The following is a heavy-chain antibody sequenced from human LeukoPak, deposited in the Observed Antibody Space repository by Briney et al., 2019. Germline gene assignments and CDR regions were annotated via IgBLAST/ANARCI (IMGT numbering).Heavy chain of an antibody. V-gene: IGHV1-8*01. Sequence: ASVKVSCKASGYTFTSYDINWVRQATGQGLEWMGWMNPNSGNTGYAQKFQGRVTMTRNTSISTAYMELSSLRSEDTAVYYCARGGREDHNWNYMYFDYWGQGTLVTASS. CDR1: GYTFTSYD. CDR3: ARGGREDHNWNYMYFDY. J-gene: IGHJ4*02. D-gene: IGHD1-7*01. CDR2: MNPNSGNT.